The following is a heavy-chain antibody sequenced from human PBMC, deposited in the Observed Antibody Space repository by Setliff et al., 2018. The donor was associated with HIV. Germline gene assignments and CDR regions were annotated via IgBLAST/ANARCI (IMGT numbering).Heavy chain of an antibody. CDR2: INAGNGKT. CDR1: GSTFSSYT. CDR3: ARGGDYGAFDI. D-gene: IGHD4-17*01. Sequence: ASVKVSCKASGSTFSSYTFHWVRQAPGQRLEWMGWINAGNGKTKYSQKFQSRVTITRDTSASTAYMELHSLRSEDTAIYYCARGGDYGAFDIWGQGTMVTVSS. J-gene: IGHJ3*02. V-gene: IGHV1-3*01.